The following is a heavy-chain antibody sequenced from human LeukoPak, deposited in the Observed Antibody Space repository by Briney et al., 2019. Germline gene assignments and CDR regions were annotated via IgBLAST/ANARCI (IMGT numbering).Heavy chain of an antibody. V-gene: IGHV1-69*06. CDR3: AFPLTVTTLGSAFDI. D-gene: IGHD4-17*01. CDR1: GGTFSSYA. Sequence: ASVKVSCKASGGTFSSYAISWVRQAPGQGLEWMGGIIPIFGTANYAQKFQGRVTITADKSTSTAYMELSSLRSEDTAVYYCAFPLTVTTLGSAFDIWGQGTMVTVSS. J-gene: IGHJ3*02. CDR2: IIPIFGTA.